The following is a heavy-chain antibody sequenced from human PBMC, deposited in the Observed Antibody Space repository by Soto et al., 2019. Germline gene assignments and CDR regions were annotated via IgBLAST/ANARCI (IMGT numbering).Heavy chain of an antibody. J-gene: IGHJ4*02. CDR1: GFTFSSYS. Sequence: VGSLRLSCAASGFTFSSYSMNWVRQAPGKGLEWVSYISSSSSTIYYADSVKGRFAISRDNAKNSLYLQMNSLRTEDTAVYYCARGYGYKRTQHFDYWGQGTLVTVSS. CDR3: ARGYGYKRTQHFDY. V-gene: IGHV3-48*01. D-gene: IGHD5-12*01. CDR2: ISSSSSTI.